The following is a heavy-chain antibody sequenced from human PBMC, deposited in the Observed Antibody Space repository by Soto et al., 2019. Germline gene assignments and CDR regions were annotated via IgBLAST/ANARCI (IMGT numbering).Heavy chain of an antibody. CDR3: SGLRRGGYYYYGMDV. CDR2: IDPSDSYT. J-gene: IGHJ6*02. V-gene: IGHV5-10-1*01. D-gene: IGHD3-10*01. Sequence: GESLKISCKGSGYSFTSYWISWVRQMPGKGLEWMGRIDPSDSYTNYSPSFQGHVTISADKSISTAYLQWSSLKASDTAMYYFSGLRRGGYYYYGMDVWGQGTTVTVSS. CDR1: GYSFTSYW.